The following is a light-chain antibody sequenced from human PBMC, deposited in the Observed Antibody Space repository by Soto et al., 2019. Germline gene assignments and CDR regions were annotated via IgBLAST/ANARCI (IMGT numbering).Light chain of an antibody. Sequence: EIVMTQSPATLSVSPGERATLSCRASQNISSNLAWYQQKPGQAPGVLIDSASTRATGIPARFSGSGSGTEFTLTISSLQSEDFAVYYCQQYNNWLWTFGQGTKVEIK. CDR3: QQYNNWLWT. CDR2: SAS. CDR1: QNISSN. V-gene: IGKV3-15*01. J-gene: IGKJ1*01.